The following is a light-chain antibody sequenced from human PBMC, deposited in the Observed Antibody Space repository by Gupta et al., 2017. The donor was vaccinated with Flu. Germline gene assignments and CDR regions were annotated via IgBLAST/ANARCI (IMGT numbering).Light chain of an antibody. Sequence: GQTVRITCKGDRLRSYYASWYQQRPGQAPVLVIYGKNSRPSGIPDRFSGSSSGNTAALTITGAQAEDEADYYCNSRDSSGNPWVFGGGTKLTVL. V-gene: IGLV3-19*01. CDR1: RLRSYY. CDR2: GKN. CDR3: NSRDSSGNPWV. J-gene: IGLJ3*02.